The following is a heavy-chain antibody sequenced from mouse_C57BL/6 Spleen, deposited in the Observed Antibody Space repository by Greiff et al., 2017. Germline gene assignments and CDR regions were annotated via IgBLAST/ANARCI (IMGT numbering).Heavy chain of an antibody. CDR2: IDPSDSYT. J-gene: IGHJ4*01. CDR3: ARFRAEGNYEGAMDY. CDR1: GYTFTSYW. V-gene: IGHV1-50*01. Sequence: QVQLQQPGAELVKPGASVKLSCKASGYTFTSYWMQWVKQRPGQGLEWIGEIDPSDSYTNYNQKFKGKATLTVDTSSSTAYMQLSSLTSEDSAVYYCARFRAEGNYEGAMDYWGQGTSVTVSS. D-gene: IGHD2-1*01.